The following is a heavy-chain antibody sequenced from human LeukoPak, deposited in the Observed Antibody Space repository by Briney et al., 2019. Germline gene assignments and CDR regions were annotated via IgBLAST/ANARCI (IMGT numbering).Heavy chain of an antibody. D-gene: IGHD3-22*01. CDR3: ARDRWYYYDSSDYYHDAFVI. Sequence: GGSLRLSCAASGFTVSSNYMSWVRQAPGKGLEWVSVIYSGGSTYYADSVKGRFTISRDNSKNTLYLQMNSLRAEDTAVYYCARDRWYYYDSSDYYHDAFVIWGQGTMVTVSS. V-gene: IGHV3-53*05. CDR1: GFTVSSNY. J-gene: IGHJ3*02. CDR2: IYSGGST.